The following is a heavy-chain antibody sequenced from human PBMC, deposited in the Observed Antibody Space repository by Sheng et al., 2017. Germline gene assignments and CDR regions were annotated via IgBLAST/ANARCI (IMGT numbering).Heavy chain of an antibody. CDR1: GFTFDNHP. J-gene: IGHJ4*01. CDR2: ISNDGTKK. V-gene: IGHV3-30*04. CDR3: TRVEGGYSSGWADY. D-gene: IGHD6-19*01. Sequence: QVQLVESGGGVVQPGRSLRLSCVASGFTFDNHPMHWVRQAPGKGLEWVAVISNDGTKKFYADSVKGRFTISRDNDKNTLFLQMDGLRAEDSAVYYCTRVEGGYSSGWADY.